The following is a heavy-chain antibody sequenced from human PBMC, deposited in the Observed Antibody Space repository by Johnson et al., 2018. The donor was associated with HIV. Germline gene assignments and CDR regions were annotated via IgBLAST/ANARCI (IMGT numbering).Heavy chain of an antibody. CDR1: GFTFSSYW. J-gene: IGHJ3*02. D-gene: IGHD1-26*01. Sequence: VQLMESGGGVVQPGGSLRLSCAASGFTFSSYWMSWVRQAPGKGLEWVANIKQDGSEKYYVDSVKGRFTISRDNAKNSLYLQMNSLRAEDTAVYYCARGSEWELLPNDAFDIWGQGTMVTVSS. V-gene: IGHV3-7*01. CDR2: IKQDGSEK. CDR3: ARGSEWELLPNDAFDI.